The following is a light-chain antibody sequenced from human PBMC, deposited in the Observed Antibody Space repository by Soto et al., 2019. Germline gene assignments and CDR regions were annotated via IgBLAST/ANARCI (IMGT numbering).Light chain of an antibody. CDR1: SSDVGGYNY. Sequence: QSVLTRPASVSGSPGQSITISCTGTSSDVGGYNYVSWYQQHPGKAPKLMIYDVSNRPSGVSNRFSGSKSGNTASLTISGLQAEDEADYYRSSYTSSSTLYVFGTGTKV. V-gene: IGLV2-14*01. CDR3: SSYTSSSTLYV. J-gene: IGLJ1*01. CDR2: DVS.